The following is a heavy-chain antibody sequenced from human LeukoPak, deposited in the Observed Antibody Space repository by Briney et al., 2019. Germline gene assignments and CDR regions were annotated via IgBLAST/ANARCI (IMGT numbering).Heavy chain of an antibody. CDR1: GGSFSGYY. D-gene: IGHD4-23*01. V-gene: IGHV4-34*01. Sequence: KPSETLSLTCAVYGGSFSGYYWSWIRQPPGKGLEWIGEINHSGSTNYNPSLKSRVTISVDTSKNQFSLKLSSVTAADTAVYYCARVSTVVPPEGFDYWGQGTLVTVSS. J-gene: IGHJ4*02. CDR2: INHSGST. CDR3: ARVSTVVPPEGFDY.